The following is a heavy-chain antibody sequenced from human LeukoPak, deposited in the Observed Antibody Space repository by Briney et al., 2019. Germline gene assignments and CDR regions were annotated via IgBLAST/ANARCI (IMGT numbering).Heavy chain of an antibody. CDR1: GGSISSSSYY. CDR2: IDYSGST. Sequence: KPSETRSLTCTVAGGSISSSSYYWGWIRQPPGKGLEWIGNIDYSGSTYCNPSLKSRVTISVDTSKNQFSLKLSSVTAADTAVYYCARRISSGLSWFDPWGQGTPVTVSS. CDR3: ARRISSGLSWFDP. J-gene: IGHJ5*02. D-gene: IGHD3-10*01. V-gene: IGHV4-39*01.